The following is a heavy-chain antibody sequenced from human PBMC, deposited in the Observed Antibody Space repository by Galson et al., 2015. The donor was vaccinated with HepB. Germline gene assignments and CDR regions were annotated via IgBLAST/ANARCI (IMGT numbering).Heavy chain of an antibody. CDR1: GGSISHYY. D-gene: IGHD3-9*01. V-gene: IGHV4-59*01. CDR3: ARGGDILTGLFDY. J-gene: IGHJ4*02. CDR2: IYYSGST. Sequence: ETLSLTCTVSGGSISHYYWSWIRQPPGKALEWIGYIYYSGSTNYNPSLKSRVTISVDTSKNQFSLRLSSVTAADTAVYYCARGGDILTGLFDYWGQGTLVTVSS.